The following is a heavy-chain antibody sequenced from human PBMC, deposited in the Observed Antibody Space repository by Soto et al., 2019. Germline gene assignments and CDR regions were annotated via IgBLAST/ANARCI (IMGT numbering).Heavy chain of an antibody. V-gene: IGHV4-4*02. CDR2: IYHSGST. D-gene: IGHD6-25*01. J-gene: IGHJ6*02. CDR1: GGSISSSNW. Sequence: XVXLQESGPGLVKPSGTLSLTCAVSGGSISSSNWWSWVRQPPGKGLEWLGEIYHSGSTNYHPSHNSPVTTSVDKTKNQSSINRIPVTPADRAVYYCARVPRERLLLGKSSYDPGVDVWGQGTTVTVSS. CDR3: ARVPRERLLLGKSSYDPGVDV.